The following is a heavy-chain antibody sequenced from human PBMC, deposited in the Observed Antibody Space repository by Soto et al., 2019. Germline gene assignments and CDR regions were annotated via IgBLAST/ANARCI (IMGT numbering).Heavy chain of an antibody. Sequence: QVQLVQAGAEVKKPGSSVKVSCKASGGTFSSYAISWVRQAPGQGLAWMGGIIPIFGTANYAQKFQGRVTITADESTSTAYMELSSLRSEDTAVYYCARVPRQLWLGWNWFDPWGQGTLVTVSS. CDR3: ARVPRQLWLGWNWFDP. CDR1: GGTFSSYA. D-gene: IGHD5-18*01. CDR2: IIPIFGTA. J-gene: IGHJ5*02. V-gene: IGHV1-69*01.